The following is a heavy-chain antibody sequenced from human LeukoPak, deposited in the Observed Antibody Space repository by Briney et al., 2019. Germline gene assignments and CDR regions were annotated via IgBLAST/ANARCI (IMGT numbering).Heavy chain of an antibody. D-gene: IGHD5-18*01. V-gene: IGHV4-59*01. CDR1: GGSISYFY. Sequence: SETLSLTCTVSGGSISYFYWSWIRQPPGKGLEWIGYIYYSGSTNYNPSLKSRVTISVDTSKNQFSLKLSSVTAADTAVYYCARLRVDTAMGPEYYYMDVWGKGTTVTVSS. J-gene: IGHJ6*03. CDR3: ARLRVDTAMGPEYYYMDV. CDR2: IYYSGST.